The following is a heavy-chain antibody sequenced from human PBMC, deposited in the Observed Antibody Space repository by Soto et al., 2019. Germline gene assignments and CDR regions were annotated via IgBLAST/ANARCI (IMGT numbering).Heavy chain of an antibody. D-gene: IGHD3-22*01. Sequence: QVQLQESGPGLVKPSGTLSLTCAVSGGSISSNHWWTWVRQPPGKGLEWIGEIYHSGSSNYNPSLKSRGTISVDKPKNQFSLNLSSVTAADTAVYYCVRKDFYDRRFDSWGQGTLVTVSS. CDR2: IYHSGSS. J-gene: IGHJ4*02. CDR1: GGSISSNHW. V-gene: IGHV4-4*02. CDR3: VRKDFYDRRFDS.